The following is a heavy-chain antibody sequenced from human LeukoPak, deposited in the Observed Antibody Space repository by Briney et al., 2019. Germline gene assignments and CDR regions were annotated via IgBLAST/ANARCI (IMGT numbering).Heavy chain of an antibody. CDR2: FDPEDGET. Sequence: ASVKVSCKVSGYTLTELSMHWVRQAPGKGLEWMGGFDPEDGETIYAQKFQGRVTMIEDTSTDTAYMELSSLRSEDTAVYYCATPERRSSTSCYTQNFDYWGQGTLVTVSS. CDR3: ATPERRSSTSCYTQNFDY. CDR1: GYTLTELS. V-gene: IGHV1-24*01. J-gene: IGHJ4*02. D-gene: IGHD2-2*02.